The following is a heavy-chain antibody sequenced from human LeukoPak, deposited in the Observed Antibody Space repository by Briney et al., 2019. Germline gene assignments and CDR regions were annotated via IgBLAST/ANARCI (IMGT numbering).Heavy chain of an antibody. V-gene: IGHV1-69*01. CDR2: IIPIFGTA. J-gene: IGHJ6*03. CDR3: ASIGGLAARSYYYYMDV. Sequence: SVKVSCKASGGTFSSYAISWVRQAPGQGLEWMGGIIPIFGTANYAQKFQGRVTITADESTSTAYMELSSLRSEDTAVYYCASIGGLAARSYYYYMDVWGKGTTVTVSS. CDR1: GGTFSSYA. D-gene: IGHD6-6*01.